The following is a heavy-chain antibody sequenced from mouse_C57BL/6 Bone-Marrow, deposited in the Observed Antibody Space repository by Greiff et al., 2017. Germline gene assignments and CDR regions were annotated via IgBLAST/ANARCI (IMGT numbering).Heavy chain of an antibody. Sequence: EVQLVESGGDLVKPGGSLKLSCAASGFTFSSYGMSWVRQTPDKRLEWVATISSGGSYTYYPDSVKGRFTISRDNAKNTLYLQMSSLKSEDTAMYYCARPNDDYGSSYRDYWGQGTTLTVSS. J-gene: IGHJ2*01. CDR2: ISSGGSYT. D-gene: IGHD1-1*01. V-gene: IGHV5-6*01. CDR1: GFTFSSYG. CDR3: ARPNDDYGSSYRDY.